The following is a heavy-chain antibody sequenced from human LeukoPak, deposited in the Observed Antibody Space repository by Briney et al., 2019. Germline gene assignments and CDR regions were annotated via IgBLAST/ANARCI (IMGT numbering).Heavy chain of an antibody. J-gene: IGHJ4*02. Sequence: PGGSLRLLCSASGFTFSRYWMSWVRQAPGKGLEWVANIKQGGNEKYYADSVKGRFTISRDNDKNSVYLQMNSLRAEDTAVYYCVRDYCSGVTCYEGYWGQGTLVTVSS. CDR3: VRDYCSGVTCYEGY. D-gene: IGHD2-15*01. V-gene: IGHV3-7*05. CDR2: IKQGGNEK. CDR1: GFTFSRYW.